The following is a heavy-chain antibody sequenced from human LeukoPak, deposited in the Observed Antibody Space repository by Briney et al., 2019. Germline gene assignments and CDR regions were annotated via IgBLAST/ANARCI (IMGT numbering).Heavy chain of an antibody. J-gene: IGHJ4*02. CDR3: AREYYDSSAYNQEAIDY. CDR2: INPNSGGT. CDR1: GYTFTDYY. Sequence: GASVKVSCKASGYTFTDYYMHWVRQAPGQGLEWLGWINPNSGGTNYAQKFQGRVTMTRDTSISTAYMELSRLRSDDTAVYYCAREYYDSSAYNQEAIDYWSQGTLVTVSS. V-gene: IGHV1-2*02. D-gene: IGHD3-22*01.